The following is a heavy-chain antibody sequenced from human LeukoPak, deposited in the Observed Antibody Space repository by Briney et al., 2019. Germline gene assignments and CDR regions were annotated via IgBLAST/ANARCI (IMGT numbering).Heavy chain of an antibody. V-gene: IGHV1-69*04. CDR1: GGTFSSYA. CDR3: ARERIGGSGSYVPDY. J-gene: IGHJ4*02. CDR2: IIPILGIA. Sequence: SVKVSCKASGGTFSSYAISWVRQAPGQGLEWMGGIIPILGIANYAQKFQGRVTITADKSTSTAYMELSSLRSEDTAVYYCARERIGGSGSYVPDYWGQGTLVTVSS. D-gene: IGHD3-10*01.